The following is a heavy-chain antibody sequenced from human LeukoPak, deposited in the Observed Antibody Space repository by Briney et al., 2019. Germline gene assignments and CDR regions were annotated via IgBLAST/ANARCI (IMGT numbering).Heavy chain of an antibody. CDR1: GYTFTGYY. V-gene: IGHV1-2*02. D-gene: IGHD3-10*01. Sequence: ASVKVSCKASGYTFTGYYMHWVRQASGQGLEWMGWINPNSGGTNYAQKFQGRVTMTRDTSISTAYMELSRLRSDDTAVYYCARSRGELLWFGELLIDYWGQGTLVTVSS. CDR3: ARSRGELLWFGELLIDY. CDR2: INPNSGGT. J-gene: IGHJ4*02.